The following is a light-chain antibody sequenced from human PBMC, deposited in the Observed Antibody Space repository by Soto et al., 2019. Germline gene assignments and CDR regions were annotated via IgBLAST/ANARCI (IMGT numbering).Light chain of an antibody. CDR2: DGS. CDR3: CSYSTDTTLYV. CDR1: NSDVGDYNL. Sequence: QSVLTQPASVSGSPGQSITISCSGTNSDVGDYNLVSWYQQRPGEAPKLVIFDGSNRPSGVSDRFSGSKSGNTASLTISGLQAEDEGDYFCCSYSTDTTLYVFGSGTKLTVL. V-gene: IGLV2-14*01. J-gene: IGLJ1*01.